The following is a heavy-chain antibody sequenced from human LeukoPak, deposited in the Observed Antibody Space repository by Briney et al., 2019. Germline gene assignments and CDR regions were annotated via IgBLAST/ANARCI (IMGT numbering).Heavy chain of an antibody. CDR3: ARDASPEAYYMDV. CDR2: INPSGGST. J-gene: IGHJ6*03. CDR1: GYTFTSYY. V-gene: IGHV1-46*01. Sequence: ASVKVSCKASGYTFTSYYMHWVRQAPGQGLEWMGIINPSGGSTSYAQKFQGRVTMTRDMSTSTAYMELSRLRSDDTAVYYCARDASPEAYYMDVWGKGTTVTVSS.